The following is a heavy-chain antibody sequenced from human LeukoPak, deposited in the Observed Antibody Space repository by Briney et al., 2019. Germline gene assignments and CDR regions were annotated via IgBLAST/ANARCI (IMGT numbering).Heavy chain of an antibody. CDR1: GYTYTGYF. J-gene: IGHJ4*02. CDR3: ATDPNNWNYENPLLGLADY. Sequence: GASVKVSCKASGYTYTGYFVDWVRQAPGQGLEWMGRINPDTGGTNYAQKFQGRVTMTRDTSISTAYMELSSLRSEDTAVYYCATDPNNWNYENPLLGLADYWGQGTLVTVSA. CDR2: INPDTGGT. V-gene: IGHV1-2*06. D-gene: IGHD1-7*01.